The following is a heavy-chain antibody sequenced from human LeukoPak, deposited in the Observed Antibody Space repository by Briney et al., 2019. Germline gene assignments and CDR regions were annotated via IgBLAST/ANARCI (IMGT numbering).Heavy chain of an antibody. CDR3: ARFGSRYYYYYMDV. CDR1: GFTFSDYY. D-gene: IGHD2-15*01. CDR2: ISSSGSTI. V-gene: IGHV3-11*01. J-gene: IGHJ6*03. Sequence: GGTLRLSCAASGFTFSDYYMSWIRQAPGKGLEWVSYISSSGSTIYYADSVKGRFTISRDNAKNSLYLQMNSLRAEDTAVYYCARFGSRYYYYYMDVWGKGTTVTISS.